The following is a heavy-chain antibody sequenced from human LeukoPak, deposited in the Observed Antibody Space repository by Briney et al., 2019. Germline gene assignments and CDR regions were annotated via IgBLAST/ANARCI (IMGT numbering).Heavy chain of an antibody. CDR2: IKQDGSKK. J-gene: IGHJ4*02. V-gene: IGHV3-7*04. CDR1: GFPFSSYW. D-gene: IGHD5-24*01. CDR3: TRVGYIDEGIDY. Sequence: GGSLRLSCVASGFPFSSYWMTWIRQAPGKGLEWVANIKQDGSKKSYVDSVKGRFTISRDNAKNSLYLQMNSLRAEDTAIYYCTRVGYIDEGIDYWGQGTLVTVSS.